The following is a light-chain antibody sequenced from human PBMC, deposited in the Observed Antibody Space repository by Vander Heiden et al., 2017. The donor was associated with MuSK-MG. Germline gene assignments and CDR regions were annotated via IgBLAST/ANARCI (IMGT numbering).Light chain of an antibody. J-gene: IGLJ1*01. Sequence: QSALTQPASVSRSPGQSTTISCTGTSSDVGGYNHVSWYQQHPGKAPNLMIYDVSKRPSGVSNRFSGSKSGNTASLTISGLQAEDEADYYCSSYTSSSTPYVFGVGTKVTVL. CDR1: SSDVGGYNH. CDR2: DVS. V-gene: IGLV2-14*01. CDR3: SSYTSSSTPYV.